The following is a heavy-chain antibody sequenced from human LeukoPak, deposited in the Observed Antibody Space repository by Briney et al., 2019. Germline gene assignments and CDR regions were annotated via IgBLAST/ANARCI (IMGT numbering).Heavy chain of an antibody. Sequence: SETLSLTCTVSGASISSYYWSWIRQPPGKGLEWIGHMYYSGNTNYNPSLKSRVTISVDTSKNQFSLKLSSVTAADTAVYYCARAGSGWSVDSWGQGTLATVSS. J-gene: IGHJ4*02. D-gene: IGHD6-19*01. V-gene: IGHV4-59*01. CDR2: MYYSGNT. CDR1: GASISSYY. CDR3: ARAGSGWSVDS.